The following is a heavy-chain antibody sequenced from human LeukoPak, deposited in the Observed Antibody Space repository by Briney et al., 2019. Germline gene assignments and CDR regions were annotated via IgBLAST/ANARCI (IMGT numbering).Heavy chain of an antibody. CDR1: GFTFSSYS. CDR3: ARDHAMTGYSYGRYFDY. J-gene: IGHJ4*02. D-gene: IGHD5-18*01. Sequence: GGSLRLSCAASGFTFSSYSMNWVRQAPGKGLQWVSYISSSSSTIYYADSVKGRFTISRDNSKDTLYVQMNSLRAEDTAVYYCARDHAMTGYSYGRYFDYWGQGTLLTVSS. CDR2: ISSSSSTI. V-gene: IGHV3-48*01.